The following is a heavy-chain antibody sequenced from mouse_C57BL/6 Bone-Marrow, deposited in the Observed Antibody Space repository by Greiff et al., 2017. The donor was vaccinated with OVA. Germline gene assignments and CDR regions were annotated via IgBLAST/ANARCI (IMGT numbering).Heavy chain of an antibody. Sequence: QVQLQQSGAELARPGASVKMSCKASGYTFTSYTMHWVKQRPGQGLEWIGYINPSSGYTKYNQKFKDKATLTADKSSSTAYMQLSSLTSEDSAVYYCAREGDYYGSDWYFDVWGTGTTVTVSS. J-gene: IGHJ1*03. CDR1: GYTFTSYT. CDR2: INPSSGYT. CDR3: AREGDYYGSDWYFDV. D-gene: IGHD1-1*01. V-gene: IGHV1-4*01.